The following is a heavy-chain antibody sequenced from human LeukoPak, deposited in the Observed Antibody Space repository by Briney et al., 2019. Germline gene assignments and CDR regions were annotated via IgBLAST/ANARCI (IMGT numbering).Heavy chain of an antibody. J-gene: IGHJ4*02. Sequence: PGGSLRLSCAASGFTFSSYWMHWVRQAPGKGLVWVSRIKSDGSSTDYADSVKGRFTLSRDNAKNTLYLQMDSLGAEDTAVYYCARSTGWYYFDYWGQGTLVTVSS. CDR1: GFTFSSYW. CDR3: ARSTGWYYFDY. CDR2: IKSDGSST. V-gene: IGHV3-74*01. D-gene: IGHD6-19*01.